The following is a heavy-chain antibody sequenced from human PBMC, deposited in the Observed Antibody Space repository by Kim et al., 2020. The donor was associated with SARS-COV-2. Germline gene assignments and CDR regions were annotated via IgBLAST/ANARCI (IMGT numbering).Heavy chain of an antibody. CDR3: ARPGGDYGDYVHYYYGMDV. CDR1: GYTFTSYA. J-gene: IGHJ6*02. Sequence: ASVKVSCKASGYTFTSYAMNWVRQAPGQGLEWMGWINTNTGNPTYARGFTGRFVFSLDTSVSTAYLQISSLKAEDTAVYYCARPGGDYGDYVHYYYGMDVWGQGTTVTVSS. CDR2: INTNTGNP. V-gene: IGHV7-4-1*02. D-gene: IGHD4-17*01.